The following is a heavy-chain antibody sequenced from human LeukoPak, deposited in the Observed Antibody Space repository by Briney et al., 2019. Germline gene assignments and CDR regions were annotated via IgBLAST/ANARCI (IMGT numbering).Heavy chain of an antibody. CDR1: GGSISSYY. CDR3: ARSGRFFDP. J-gene: IGHJ5*02. D-gene: IGHD1-26*01. V-gene: IGHV4-59*01. Sequence: SETLSLTCTVSGGSISSYYWSWIRQPPGKGLEWIGYIYYSESTNYNPSLKSRVTISVDTSKNQFSLKLSSVTAADTAVYYCARSGRFFDPWGQGTLVTVSS. CDR2: IYYSEST.